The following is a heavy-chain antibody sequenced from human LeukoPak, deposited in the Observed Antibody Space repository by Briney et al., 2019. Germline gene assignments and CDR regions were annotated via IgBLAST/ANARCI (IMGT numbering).Heavy chain of an antibody. J-gene: IGHJ4*02. V-gene: IGHV3-48*04. CDR3: ARAEDIAVAGANFDY. CDR1: GFTSSSYG. CDR2: ISSSGSTI. D-gene: IGHD6-19*01. Sequence: GRSLRLSCAASGFTSSSYGMHWVRQAPGKGLEWVSYISSSGSTIYYADSVKGRFTISRDNAKNSLYLQMNSLRAEDTAVYYCARAEDIAVAGANFDYWGQGTLVTVSS.